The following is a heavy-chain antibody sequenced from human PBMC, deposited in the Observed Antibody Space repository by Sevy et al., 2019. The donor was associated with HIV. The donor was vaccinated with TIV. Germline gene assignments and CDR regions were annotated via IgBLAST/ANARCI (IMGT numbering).Heavy chain of an antibody. D-gene: IGHD6-6*01. CDR2: ISGSGGST. J-gene: IGHJ4*02. CDR3: EKVRALYSSSRPVGVDY. V-gene: IGHV3-23*01. Sequence: GGSLRLSCAASGFTFSSYAMSWVRQAPGKGLEWVSAISGSGGSTYYADSVKGRFTISRDNSKNTLYLQMNSLRAEDTAVYYCEKVRALYSSSRPVGVDYWGQGTLVTVSS. CDR1: GFTFSSYA.